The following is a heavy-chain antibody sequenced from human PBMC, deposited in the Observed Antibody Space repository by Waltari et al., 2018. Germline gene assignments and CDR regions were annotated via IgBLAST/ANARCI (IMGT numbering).Heavy chain of an antibody. CDR3: ARSGYAAAGNWFDP. CDR2: IYYSGST. Sequence: QVQLQESGPGLVKPSQTLSLTCTVSGGSISSGGYYWSWIRQHPGKGLEWIGYIYYSGSTYYNPSLKSRVTVSVDTSKNQFSLKLSSVTAADTAVYYCARSGYAAAGNWFDPWGQGTLVTVSS. D-gene: IGHD6-13*01. J-gene: IGHJ5*02. CDR1: GGSISSGGYY. V-gene: IGHV4-31*03.